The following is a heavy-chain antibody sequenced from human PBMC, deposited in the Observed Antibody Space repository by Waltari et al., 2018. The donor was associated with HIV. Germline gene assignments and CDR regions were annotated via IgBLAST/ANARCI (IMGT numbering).Heavy chain of an antibody. CDR3: AKSMRDLRPSAFDV. V-gene: IGHV3-23*01. CDR1: GFNFRNFA. J-gene: IGHJ3*01. Sequence: EVQLLESGGGLVQPGGSLRLSCAASGFNFRNFAMSWVRKAPGKGPEWSSALGGSGSTASYADYVKGRFTISRDFSNNTLLLQMNNLRAEDTAVYCCAKSMRDLRPSAFDVWGQGTMVAISS. D-gene: IGHD2-8*01. CDR2: LGGSGSTA.